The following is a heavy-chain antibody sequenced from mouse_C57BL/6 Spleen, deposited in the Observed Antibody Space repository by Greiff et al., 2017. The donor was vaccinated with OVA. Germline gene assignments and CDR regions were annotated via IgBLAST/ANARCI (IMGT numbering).Heavy chain of an antibody. J-gene: IGHJ4*01. CDR1: GFTFTDYY. CDR2: LRHKANGYPT. CDR3: ARSPSYSRMDY. Sequence: EVQLQESGGGLVQPGGSLSLSCAASGFTFTDYYMSCVRQPPGKALEWLGFLRHKANGYPTEYSASVKGRFTISRDNSQSILYLQMNALRADDSATYYCARSPSYSRMDYWGQGTSVTVSS. V-gene: IGHV7-3*01. D-gene: IGHD2-12*01.